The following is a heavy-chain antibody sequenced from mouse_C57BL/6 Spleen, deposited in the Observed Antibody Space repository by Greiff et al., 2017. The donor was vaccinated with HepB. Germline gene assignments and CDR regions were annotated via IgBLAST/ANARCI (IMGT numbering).Heavy chain of an antibody. CDR2: IDPENGDT. CDR3: TVQDYAMDY. V-gene: IGHV14-4*01. Sequence: EVQLQQSGAELVRPGASVKLSCTASGFNIKDDYMHWVKQRPEQGLEWIGWIDPENGDTEYASKFQGKATITADTSSTTAYLQLSSLTSEDTAVYYCTVQDYAMDYWGQGTSVTVSS. J-gene: IGHJ4*01. CDR1: GFNIKDDY.